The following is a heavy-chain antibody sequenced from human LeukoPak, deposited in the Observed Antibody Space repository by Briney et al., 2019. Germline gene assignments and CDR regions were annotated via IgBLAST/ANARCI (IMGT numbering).Heavy chain of an antibody. D-gene: IGHD6-6*01. J-gene: IGHJ4*02. Sequence: GGSLRLSCAASGFTFSSYGMHWVRQAPGKGLEWVAFIRYDGSKNFYADSVKGRFTISRDNSKNTLYLQMDSLRGEDTAVYYCAKGPDRFSSSSLYYFDYWGQGTLVTVSS. CDR1: GFTFSSYG. V-gene: IGHV3-30*02. CDR3: AKGPDRFSSSSLYYFDY. CDR2: IRYDGSKN.